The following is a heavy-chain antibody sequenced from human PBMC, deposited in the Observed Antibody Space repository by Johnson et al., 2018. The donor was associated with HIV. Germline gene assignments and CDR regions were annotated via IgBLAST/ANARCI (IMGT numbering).Heavy chain of an antibody. V-gene: IGHV3-33*01. CDR3: ARDPAAAALRAFDI. Sequence: HVQLVESGGGVVQPGRSLRLSCAASGFTFSNYAMHWVRQAPGKGLEWVAVIWYNGSKKYYADSVKGRFTISRDNSKNTLYLQMNSLRTDDTAVYYCARDPAAAALRAFDIWGQGTMVTVSS. D-gene: IGHD6-13*01. J-gene: IGHJ3*02. CDR2: IWYNGSKK. CDR1: GFTFSNYA.